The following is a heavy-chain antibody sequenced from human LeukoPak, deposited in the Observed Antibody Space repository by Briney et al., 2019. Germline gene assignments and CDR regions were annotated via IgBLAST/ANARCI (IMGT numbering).Heavy chain of an antibody. CDR3: AGSSWIPYNWFDP. CDR1: GDSISSDGHS. D-gene: IGHD5-18*01. V-gene: IGHV4-61*08. Sequence: SETLSLTCGVSGDSISSDGHSWSWIRQPPGKALEWIGYIYYSGSTSYNPSLKSRVTISVDTSKNRFSLNLSSVTAADTAVYYCAGSSWIPYNWFDPWGQGTLVTVSS. J-gene: IGHJ5*02. CDR2: IYYSGST.